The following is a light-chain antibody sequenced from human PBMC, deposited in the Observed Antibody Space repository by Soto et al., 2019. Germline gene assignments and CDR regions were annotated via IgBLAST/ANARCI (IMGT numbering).Light chain of an antibody. J-gene: IGLJ2*01. CDR1: RWGEKY. CDR3: QVWDNRIVV. Sequence: SYELTQPPSVSVSPGQTASITCSGDRWGEKYACWYQQKPGQSPALVIYQDSKRPSGIPERFSGSNSGNTATLTISGTQAMDEADYYCQVWDNRIVVFGGGTKLTVL. V-gene: IGLV3-1*01. CDR2: QDS.